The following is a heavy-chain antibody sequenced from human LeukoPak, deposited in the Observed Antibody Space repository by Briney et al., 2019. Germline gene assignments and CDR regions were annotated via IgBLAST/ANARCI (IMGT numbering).Heavy chain of an antibody. Sequence: PGGSLRLSCAASGFTFRSYAMQWVRQAPGKGLEWVSYITYNSGTIFYADSVKGRFTISRDNAKDSLYLQMSSLRDEDTAVYYCARDSGYSYADDYWGQGTLVIVSS. CDR2: ITYNSGTI. CDR3: ARDSGYSYADDY. J-gene: IGHJ4*02. V-gene: IGHV3-48*02. CDR1: GFTFRSYA. D-gene: IGHD5-18*01.